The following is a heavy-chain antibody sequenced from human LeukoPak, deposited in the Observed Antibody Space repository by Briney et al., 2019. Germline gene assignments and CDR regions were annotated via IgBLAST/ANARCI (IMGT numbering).Heavy chain of an antibody. Sequence: GGSLRLSCAASGFTFSTYGMHWVRLAPGKGLECVAFIRYDGINKYYTEYVKGRFTVSRDNSKNTLYLQMNSLRAEDTAVYYCARGPRVTMIVVADYFDYWGQGTLVTVSS. D-gene: IGHD3-22*01. J-gene: IGHJ4*02. CDR3: ARGPRVTMIVVADYFDY. V-gene: IGHV3-30*02. CDR1: GFTFSTYG. CDR2: IRYDGINK.